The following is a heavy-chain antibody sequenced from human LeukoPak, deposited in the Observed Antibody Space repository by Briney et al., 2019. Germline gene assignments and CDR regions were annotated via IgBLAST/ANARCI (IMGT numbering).Heavy chain of an antibody. CDR2: ISSSSSYI. Sequence: GGSLRLSCAASGFTFSSYSMNWVRQAPGKGLEWVSSISSSSSYIYYADSVKGRFTISRDNAKNSLYLQMNSLRAEDTAVYYCARLGRDYDASTGYYLTYNFDSWGQGTLVTVSS. D-gene: IGHD3-9*01. V-gene: IGHV3-21*01. J-gene: IGHJ4*02. CDR3: ARLGRDYDASTGYYLTYNFDS. CDR1: GFTFSSYS.